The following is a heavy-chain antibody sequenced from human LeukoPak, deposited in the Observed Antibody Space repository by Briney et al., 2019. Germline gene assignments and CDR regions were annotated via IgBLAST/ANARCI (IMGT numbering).Heavy chain of an antibody. J-gene: IGHJ4*02. Sequence: SETLSLTCTVSGGSISSSSYYWSWIRQPPGKGLEWIGYLYYSGITKYNPSLKSRVTISVDTSKNHFSLRLSSVTAADSAVYYCARSVGATSVDYWGQGTLVTVSS. CDR3: ARSVGATSVDY. CDR2: LYYSGIT. D-gene: IGHD1-26*01. CDR1: GGSISSSSYY. V-gene: IGHV4-61*03.